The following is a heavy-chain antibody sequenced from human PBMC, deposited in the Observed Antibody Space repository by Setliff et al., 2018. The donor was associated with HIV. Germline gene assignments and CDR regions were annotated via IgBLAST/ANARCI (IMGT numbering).Heavy chain of an antibody. CDR2: IYHSGST. J-gene: IGHJ4*02. V-gene: IGHV4-38-2*01. Sequence: SETLSLTCAVSGYSISSGYYWGWIRQPPGKGLEWIGSIYHSGSTYYNPSLKSRVTISVDTSKNQFSLRLSSVTAADSAVYYCASLPPLYDSSGYYFDYWGQGTLVTVSS. D-gene: IGHD3-22*01. CDR1: GYSISSGYY. CDR3: ASLPPLYDSSGYYFDY.